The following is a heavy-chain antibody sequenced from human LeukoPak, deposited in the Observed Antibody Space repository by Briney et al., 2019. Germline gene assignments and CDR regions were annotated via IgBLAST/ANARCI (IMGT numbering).Heavy chain of an antibody. D-gene: IGHD1-20*01. V-gene: IGHV5-51*01. J-gene: IGHJ6*02. Sequence: GESLEISCKGSGYSFTSYWIGWVRQMPGKGLEWMGIIYPGDSDTRYSPSFQGQVTISADKSISTAYLQWSSLKASDTAMYYCARLSYNWNYYYGMDVWGQGTTVTVSS. CDR1: GYSFTSYW. CDR3: ARLSYNWNYYYGMDV. CDR2: IYPGDSDT.